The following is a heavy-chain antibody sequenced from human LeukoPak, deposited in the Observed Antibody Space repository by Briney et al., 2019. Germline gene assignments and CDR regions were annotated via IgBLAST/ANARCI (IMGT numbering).Heavy chain of an antibody. CDR1: GYTFTSYG. J-gene: IGHJ5*02. D-gene: IGHD3-22*01. V-gene: IGHV1-18*01. CDR2: SSAYNGNT. CDR3: ARIRIVVGSNWFDP. Sequence: ASVKVSCKASGYTFTSYGISWVRQAPGQGLEWMGWSSAYNGNTNYAQKLQGRVTMTTDTSTSTAYMELRSLRSDDTAVYYCARIRIVVGSNWFDPWGQGTLVTVSS.